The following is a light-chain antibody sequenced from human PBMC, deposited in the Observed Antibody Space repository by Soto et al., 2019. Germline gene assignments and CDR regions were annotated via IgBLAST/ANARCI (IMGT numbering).Light chain of an antibody. J-gene: IGKJ1*01. V-gene: IGKV1-5*01. CDR3: QQYNSYPQT. CDR1: HSIIRW. Sequence: DIQMTQSPSTLTASVGDRVTISXRASHSIIRWLSWYQQKPGXAPKXXXYDXSSLVRGGPSRFSGSGSGTYFTLTISSLQPDDFATYYYQQYNSYPQTFGQGTKVDIK. CDR2: DXS.